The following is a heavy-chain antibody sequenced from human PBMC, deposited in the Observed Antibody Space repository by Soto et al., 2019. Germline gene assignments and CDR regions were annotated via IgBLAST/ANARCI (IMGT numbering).Heavy chain of an antibody. Sequence: GASVKVSCKASGYTFTGYYMHWVRQAPGQGLEWMGWINPNSGGTNYAQKFQGWVTMTRDTSISTAYMELSRLRSDDTAVYYCARDLAVAGPYGMDVWGQGTPVTVSS. CDR1: GYTFTGYY. V-gene: IGHV1-2*04. CDR2: INPNSGGT. D-gene: IGHD6-19*01. CDR3: ARDLAVAGPYGMDV. J-gene: IGHJ6*02.